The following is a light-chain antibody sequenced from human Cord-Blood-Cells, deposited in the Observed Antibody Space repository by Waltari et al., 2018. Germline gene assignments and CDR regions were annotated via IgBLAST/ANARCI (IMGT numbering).Light chain of an antibody. Sequence: QSALTQPAPVSGSPGQSITIPCTGTSSDVGGYNYVSWYQQHPGKPPKLMIYDVSNRPSGVSNRFSGSKSGNTASLTISGLQAEDEADYYCSSYTSSSTWVFGGGTKLTVL. CDR2: DVS. CDR1: SSDVGGYNY. J-gene: IGLJ3*02. CDR3: SSYTSSSTWV. V-gene: IGLV2-14*03.